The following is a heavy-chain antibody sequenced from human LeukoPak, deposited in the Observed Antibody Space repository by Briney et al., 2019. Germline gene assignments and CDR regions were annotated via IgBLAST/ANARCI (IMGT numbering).Heavy chain of an antibody. V-gene: IGHV3-7*01. CDR1: GFTFSGYW. CDR2: IKQDGSEK. CDR3: ARGLSGYASSLGY. D-gene: IGHD6-6*01. J-gene: IGHJ4*02. Sequence: GGSLRLSCAASGFTFSGYWMSWVRQAPGKGLEWVANIKQDGSEKYYVDSVKGRFTISRDNAKNSLYLQMNSLRAEDTAVYYCARGLSGYASSLGYWGQGTLVTVSA.